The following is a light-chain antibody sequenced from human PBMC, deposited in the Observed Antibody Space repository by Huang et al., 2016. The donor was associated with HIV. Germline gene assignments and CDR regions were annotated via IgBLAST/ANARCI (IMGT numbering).Light chain of an antibody. CDR3: QRYNNWPPLLT. V-gene: IGKV3-15*01. Sequence: EIVLTPPPVTLSLSPGVRASVSCRATHSINNNLAWNRQKPGQSPRLLLYGASARATGIPARVRGSGSGTEFTLTISSLRSEDFAVYYCQRYNNWPPLLTFGGGTKVEIK. CDR1: HSINNN. J-gene: IGKJ4*01. CDR2: GAS.